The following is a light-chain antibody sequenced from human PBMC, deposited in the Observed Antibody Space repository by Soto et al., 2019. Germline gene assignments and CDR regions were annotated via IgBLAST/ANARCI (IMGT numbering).Light chain of an antibody. J-gene: IGKJ1*01. CDR1: QIVSTN. V-gene: IGKV3-15*01. CDR2: GAS. Sequence: EIVMTQSPAILSVSPGGRATLSCRASQIVSTNLAWYQQKPGQAPRLLIYGASTRATGVPARFSGSGSGTEFTLNISRLQSADFAVYYCQQYKNWPPWTFGQGTKVESK. CDR3: QQYKNWPPWT.